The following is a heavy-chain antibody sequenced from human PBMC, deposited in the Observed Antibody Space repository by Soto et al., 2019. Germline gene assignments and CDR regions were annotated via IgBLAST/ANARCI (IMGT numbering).Heavy chain of an antibody. CDR1: GYTFTGYY. J-gene: IGHJ3*02. Sequence: GASVKVSCKASGYTFTGYYMHWVRQAPGQGLEWMGWINPNSGGTNYAQKFQGWVTMTRDTSISTAYMELSRLRSDDTAVYYCAGDRSIQENALDIWGKGTVVTISS. D-gene: IGHD5-18*01. V-gene: IGHV1-2*04. CDR3: AGDRSIQENALDI. CDR2: INPNSGGT.